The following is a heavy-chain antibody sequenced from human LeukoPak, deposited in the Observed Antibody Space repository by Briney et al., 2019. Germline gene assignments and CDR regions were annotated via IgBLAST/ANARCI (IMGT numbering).Heavy chain of an antibody. Sequence: SETLSLTCAVYGGSFSGYYWSWIRQPPGKGLEWIGEINHSGSTNYNPSLKSRVTISVDTSKNQFSLKLSSVTAADTAVYYCASFWGMGDDSSGYSYYFDYWGQGTLVTVSS. CDR1: GGSFSGYY. J-gene: IGHJ4*02. V-gene: IGHV4-34*01. CDR3: ASFWGMGDDSSGYSYYFDY. D-gene: IGHD3-22*01. CDR2: INHSGST.